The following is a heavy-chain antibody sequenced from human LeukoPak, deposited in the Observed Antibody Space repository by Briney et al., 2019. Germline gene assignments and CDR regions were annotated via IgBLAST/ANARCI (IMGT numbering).Heavy chain of an antibody. CDR1: GYTFTGYY. CDR3: ARSFNYGDYGDY. D-gene: IGHD4-17*01. J-gene: IGHJ4*02. Sequence: ASVNVSCKASGYTFTGYYMHWVRQAPGQGLAWMGWINPNSGGTNYAQKFQGRVTMTRDTSISTAYMELSRLRSDDTAVYYCARSFNYGDYGDYWGQGTLVTVSS. V-gene: IGHV1-2*02. CDR2: INPNSGGT.